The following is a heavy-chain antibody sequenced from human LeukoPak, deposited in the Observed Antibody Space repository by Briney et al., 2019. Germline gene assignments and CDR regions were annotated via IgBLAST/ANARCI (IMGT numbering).Heavy chain of an antibody. CDR2: IYYSGST. Sequence: SENLSLTCTVSGGSISSGDYYWSWIRQPPGKGLEWIGYIYYSGSTYYNPSLKSRVTISVDTSKNQFSLKLSSVTAADTAVYYCARRLSEYCGGDCYAIDYWGQGTLVTVSS. CDR3: ARRLSEYCGGDCYAIDY. V-gene: IGHV4-30-4*08. J-gene: IGHJ4*02. D-gene: IGHD2-21*02. CDR1: GGSISSGDYY.